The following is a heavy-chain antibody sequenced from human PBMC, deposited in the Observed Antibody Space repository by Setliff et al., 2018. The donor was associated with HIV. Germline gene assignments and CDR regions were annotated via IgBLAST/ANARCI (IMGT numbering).Heavy chain of an antibody. Sequence: GGSLRLSCAASGFAFSTYDMNWVRQAPGKGPEWVANIKTDGSERYYIDSVKGRFTISRDNARNSVYLQMNSLRAEDTAVYYCAGSRGYFVQADWGQGTLVTVSS. CDR2: IKTDGSER. CDR1: GFAFSTYD. D-gene: IGHD3-22*01. J-gene: IGHJ4*02. V-gene: IGHV3-7*01. CDR3: AGSRGYFVQAD.